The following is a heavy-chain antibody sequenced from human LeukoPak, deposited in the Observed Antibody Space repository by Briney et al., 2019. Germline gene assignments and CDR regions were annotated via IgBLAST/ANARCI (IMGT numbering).Heavy chain of an antibody. V-gene: IGHV3-23*01. CDR3: ANGVGYGKNGMDV. D-gene: IGHD5-12*01. Sequence: GGSLRLSCAASGFTFSSYAMSWVRQAPGKGLEWVSGISGSGGSTYYADSVKGRFTISRDNSKNTLYLQMNSLRAEDTAVYYCANGVGYGKNGMDVWGQGTTVTVSS. CDR2: ISGSGGST. CDR1: GFTFSSYA. J-gene: IGHJ6*02.